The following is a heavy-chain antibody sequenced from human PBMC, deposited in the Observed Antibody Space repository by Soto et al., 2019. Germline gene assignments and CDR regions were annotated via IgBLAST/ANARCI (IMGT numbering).Heavy chain of an antibody. CDR3: ARESSSGNSYFDY. CDR2: ISGSGGST. J-gene: IGHJ4*02. CDR1: RFTFSTYA. D-gene: IGHD1-26*01. Sequence: GGSLRLSCAASRFTFSTYAMSWVRQAPGKGLEWVSAISGSGGSTYYADSVKGRFTISRDNSKNTLFLQMNSVRADDTAMYYCARESSSGNSYFDYWGRGT. V-gene: IGHV3-23*01.